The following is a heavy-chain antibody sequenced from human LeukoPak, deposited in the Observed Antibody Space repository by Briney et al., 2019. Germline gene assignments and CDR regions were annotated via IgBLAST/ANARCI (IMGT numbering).Heavy chain of an antibody. CDR2: INHSGST. CDR1: GGSFSVYY. J-gene: IGHJ4*02. D-gene: IGHD6-19*01. V-gene: IGHV4-34*01. CDR3: ATVPYSSGWPSDY. Sequence: SETLSLTCAVYGGSFSVYYWSWIRQPPGKGLEWIGEINHSGSTNYNPSLKSRVTISVDTSKNQFSLKLSSVTAADTAVYYCATVPYSSGWPSDYWGQGTLVTVSS.